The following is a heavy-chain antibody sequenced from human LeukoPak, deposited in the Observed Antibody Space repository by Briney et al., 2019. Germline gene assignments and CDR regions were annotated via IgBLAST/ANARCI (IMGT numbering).Heavy chain of an antibody. V-gene: IGHV3-53*01. J-gene: IGHJ4*02. Sequence: GGSLRLPCVVSGFTVSDNYMSWVRQAPGKGLEWVSAFYSGGNTYYTGSVKGRFIISRDSSKNTLYLQMNNLRPEDTAMYYCAKLPSSGWLDYWGQGTLVTVSS. CDR1: GFTVSDNY. CDR3: AKLPSSGWLDY. D-gene: IGHD6-19*01. CDR2: FYSGGNT.